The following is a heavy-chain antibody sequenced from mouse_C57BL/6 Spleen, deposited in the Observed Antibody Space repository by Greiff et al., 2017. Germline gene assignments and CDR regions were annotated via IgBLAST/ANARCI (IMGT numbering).Heavy chain of an antibody. J-gene: IGHJ1*03. Sequence: VQLQQSGAELVRPGASVTLSCKASGYTFTDYEMHWVKQTPVHGLEWIGAIDPETGGTAYNQKFKGKAILTADKSSSTAYMELRSLTSEDSAVYYCKRPHYYGSSHWYFDVWGTGTTVTVSS. CDR1: GYTFTDYE. D-gene: IGHD1-1*01. CDR3: KRPHYYGSSHWYFDV. CDR2: IDPETGGT. V-gene: IGHV1-15*01.